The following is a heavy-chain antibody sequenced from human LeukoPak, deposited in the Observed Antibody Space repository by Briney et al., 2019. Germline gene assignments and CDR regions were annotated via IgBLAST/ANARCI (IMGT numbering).Heavy chain of an antibody. CDR2: IYYSGNT. J-gene: IGHJ2*01. CDR1: GGFISRYY. Sequence: PSETLSLTCTVSGGFISRYYWSWIRQPPGKGLEWIGYIYYSGNTNYNPSLKSRITISVDTSKNQFSLKLSSVTAADTAVYYCARDFSGTPWYFDLWGRGTLVTVSP. CDR3: ARDFSGTPWYFDL. V-gene: IGHV4-59*12. D-gene: IGHD6-13*01.